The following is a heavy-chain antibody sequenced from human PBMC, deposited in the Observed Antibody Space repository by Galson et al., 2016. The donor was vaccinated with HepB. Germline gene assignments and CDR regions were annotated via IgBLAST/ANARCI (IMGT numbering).Heavy chain of an antibody. D-gene: IGHD2-2*01. CDR3: ARGRYCSSTSCYGETLVLGY. Sequence: SLRLSCAASGFIFNNYGMHWVRQTPGTGLEWVAVIWYDGSNKFYTDSVKGRFTISRDNSKNTLYLQMNSLRAGDTAVYYCARGRYCSSTSCYGETLVLGYWGQGTLVTVSS. V-gene: IGHV3-33*01. CDR1: GFIFNNYG. J-gene: IGHJ4*02. CDR2: IWYDGSNK.